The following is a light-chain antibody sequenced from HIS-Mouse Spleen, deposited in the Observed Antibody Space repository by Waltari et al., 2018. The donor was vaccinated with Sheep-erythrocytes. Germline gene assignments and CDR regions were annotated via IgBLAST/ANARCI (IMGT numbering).Light chain of an antibody. V-gene: IGLV2-11*01. J-gene: IGLJ1*01. CDR2: DVS. CDR1: SSDVGGYNY. CDR3: CSYAGSYNYV. Sequence: QSALTQPRSVSGSPGQSVTISCTGTSSDVGGYNYVSWYQQHPGKAPKLMIYDVSRRPSAFPDRFSGYKSGNTASLTISGLQAEDEADYYCCSYAGSYNYVFGTGTKVTVL.